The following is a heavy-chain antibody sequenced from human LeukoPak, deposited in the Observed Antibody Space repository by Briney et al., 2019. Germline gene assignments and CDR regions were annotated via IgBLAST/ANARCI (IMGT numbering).Heavy chain of an antibody. V-gene: IGHV3-21*01. Sequence: GGSLRLSCAASGFTFSSYSMTWVRQAPGKGLEWVSSISSSSYIYYADSVKGRFTISRDNAKNSLYLQMNSLRAEDTAVYYCARDTAMGIYYYYGMDVWGQGTTVTVSS. CDR1: GFTFSSYS. D-gene: IGHD5-18*01. CDR3: ARDTAMGIYYYYGMDV. CDR2: ISSSSYI. J-gene: IGHJ6*02.